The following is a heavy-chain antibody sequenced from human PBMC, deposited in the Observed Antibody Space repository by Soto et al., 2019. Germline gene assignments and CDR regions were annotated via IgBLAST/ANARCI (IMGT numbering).Heavy chain of an antibody. CDR1: GCTFISYA. D-gene: IGHD2-15*01. CDR3: ARELQGLYYFDY. Sequence: ASVKVSCKASGCTFISYAIHCVRQAPGQRLEWMGWINACNGNTKYSQKFQGRVTITRDTSASTAYMELTSLRSEDTAVYYCARELQGLYYFDYWGQGTLVTVSS. CDR2: INACNGNT. J-gene: IGHJ4*02. V-gene: IGHV1-3*01.